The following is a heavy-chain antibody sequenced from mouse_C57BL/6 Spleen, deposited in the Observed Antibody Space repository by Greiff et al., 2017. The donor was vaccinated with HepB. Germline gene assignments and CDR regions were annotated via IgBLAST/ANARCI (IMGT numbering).Heavy chain of an antibody. CDR1: GYSITSGYY. J-gene: IGHJ4*01. V-gene: IGHV3-6*01. CDR3: AVITRYAMDY. D-gene: IGHD2-4*01. Sequence: EVQLQESGPGLVKPSQSLSLTCSVTGYSITSGYYWNWIRQFPGNKLEWMGYISYDGSNNYNPSLKNRISITRDTSKNQFFLKLNSVTTEDTATYYCAVITRYAMDYWGQGTSVTVSS. CDR2: ISYDGSN.